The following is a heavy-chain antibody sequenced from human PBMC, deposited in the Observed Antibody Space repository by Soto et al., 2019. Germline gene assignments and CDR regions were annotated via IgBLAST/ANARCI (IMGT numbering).Heavy chain of an antibody. CDR2: ISGSDGST. D-gene: IGHD3-22*01. J-gene: IGHJ1*01. CDR1: GFTFSSYA. V-gene: IGHV3-23*01. CDR3: AKEGPKYDSPGYYLAQYFQH. Sequence: GGSLRLSCAASGFTFSSYAMSWVRQAPGKGLEWVSAISGSDGSTYYADSVKGRFTISRDNSKNTLFLQMNSLRAEDTAVYYCAKEGPKYDSPGYYLAQYFQHCGQGGLVTVSS.